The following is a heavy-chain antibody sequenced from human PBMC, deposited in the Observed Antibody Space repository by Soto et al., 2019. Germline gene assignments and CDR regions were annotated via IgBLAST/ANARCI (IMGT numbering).Heavy chain of an antibody. CDR3: AADLGVYCSGGSCYSWGNWFDP. Sequence: GASVKVSCKASGFTFTSSAVQWVRQARGQRLEWIGWIVVGSGNTNYAQKFQERVTITRDMSTSTAYMELGSLRSEDTAVYYCAADLGVYCSGGSCYSWGNWFDPWGQGTLVTVSS. V-gene: IGHV1-58*01. J-gene: IGHJ5*02. CDR1: GFTFTSSA. CDR2: IVVGSGNT. D-gene: IGHD2-15*01.